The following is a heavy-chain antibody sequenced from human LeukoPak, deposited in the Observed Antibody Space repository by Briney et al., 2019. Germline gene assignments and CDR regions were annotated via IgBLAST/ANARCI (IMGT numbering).Heavy chain of an antibody. Sequence: SETLSLTCTVSGGSISSGSYYWSWIRQPAGKGLEWIGRIYTSGSTNYNPSLKSRVTISVDTSKNQFSLKLSSVTAADTAVYYCARDPTAAAGTSWFDPWGQGTLVTVSS. CDR1: GGSISSGSYY. CDR3: ARDPTAAAGTSWFDP. D-gene: IGHD6-13*01. V-gene: IGHV4-61*02. J-gene: IGHJ5*02. CDR2: IYTSGST.